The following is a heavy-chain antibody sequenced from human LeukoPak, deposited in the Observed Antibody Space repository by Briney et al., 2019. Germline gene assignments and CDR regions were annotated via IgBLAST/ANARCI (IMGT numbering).Heavy chain of an antibody. D-gene: IGHD3-9*01. CDR1: GESYSGYY. J-gene: IGHJ5*02. V-gene: IGHV4-34*01. CDR3: ARKSDYDILTGYSNSRFDP. Sequence: SETLSLTCAVYGESYSGYYWSWIRQPPGKGLEWIGEINHSGSTNNNPTLKSRVTISVDTSKNQFSLKLSSVTAADTAVYYCARKSDYDILTGYSNSRFDPWGQGTLVTVSS. CDR2: INHSGST.